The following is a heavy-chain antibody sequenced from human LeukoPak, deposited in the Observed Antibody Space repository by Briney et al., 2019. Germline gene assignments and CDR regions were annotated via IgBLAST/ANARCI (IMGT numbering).Heavy chain of an antibody. CDR3: ARGYSSSWYTHYYYGMDV. CDR2: TNHSGST. CDR1: GGSFSGYY. J-gene: IGHJ6*02. D-gene: IGHD6-13*01. Sequence: SETLSLTCAVYGGSFSGYYWSWIRQPPGKGLEWIGETNHSGSTNYNPSLKSRVTISVDTSKNQFSLKLSSVTAADTAVYYCARGYSSSWYTHYYYGMDVWGQGTTVTVSS. V-gene: IGHV4-34*01.